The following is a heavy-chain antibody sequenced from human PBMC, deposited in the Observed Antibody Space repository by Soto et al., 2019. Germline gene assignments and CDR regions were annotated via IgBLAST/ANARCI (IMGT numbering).Heavy chain of an antibody. Sequence: GGSLRLSCAASGFTFSSYAMSWVRQAPGKGLEWVSAISGSGGSTYYADSVKGRFTISRDNSKNTLYLQMNSLRAEDTAVYYCAREGGMTTQRDWFDPWGQGTLVTVSS. CDR1: GFTFSSYA. CDR2: ISGSGGST. CDR3: AREGGMTTQRDWFDP. V-gene: IGHV3-23*01. J-gene: IGHJ5*02. D-gene: IGHD4-17*01.